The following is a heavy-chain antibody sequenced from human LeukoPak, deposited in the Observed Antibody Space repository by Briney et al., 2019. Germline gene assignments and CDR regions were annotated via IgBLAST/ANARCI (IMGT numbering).Heavy chain of an antibody. CDR1: GGSFSGYY. D-gene: IGHD3-3*01. CDR3: ARGGYLGHYDFWSGYYRGPFDY. V-gene: IGHV4-34*01. Sequence: PSETLSLTCAVYGGSFSGYYWSWIRQPPGKGLEWIGEINHSGSTNYNPSLKSRVTISVDTFKNQFSLKLSSVTAADTAVYYCARGGYLGHYDFWSGYYRGPFDYWGQGTLVTVSS. J-gene: IGHJ4*02. CDR2: INHSGST.